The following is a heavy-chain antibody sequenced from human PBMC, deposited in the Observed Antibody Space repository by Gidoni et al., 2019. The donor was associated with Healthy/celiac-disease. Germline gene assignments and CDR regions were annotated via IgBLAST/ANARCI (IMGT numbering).Heavy chain of an antibody. Sequence: EVQLLESGGGLIQPGGALRLSFAASGCTFGGYAMSWVRTAPGKGREWVSGISGSDGTRYYADSVKGRFTISRDNFKNTLYLQMNSLRAEDTAVYYCAKETESGYSSSWYAEYFQHWGQGTLVTVSS. CDR1: GCTFGGYA. CDR3: AKETESGYSSSWYAEYFQH. D-gene: IGHD6-13*01. V-gene: IGHV3-23*01. J-gene: IGHJ1*01. CDR2: ISGSDGTR.